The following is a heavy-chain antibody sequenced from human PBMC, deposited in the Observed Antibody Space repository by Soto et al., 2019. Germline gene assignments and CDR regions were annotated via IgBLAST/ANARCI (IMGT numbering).Heavy chain of an antibody. Sequence: QVHLVQSGAEVKKPGASVKVSCRASGYTFTSYAISWVRQAPGQGLEWMGWICTYNGNTNYAQKFQGRVTMTTDTSTSTAYMELRSLRSDDTAVYYCARDLGATNVDYWGQGTLVTVSS. D-gene: IGHD1-1*01. V-gene: IGHV1-18*01. J-gene: IGHJ4*02. CDR3: ARDLGATNVDY. CDR1: GYTFTSYA. CDR2: ICTYNGNT.